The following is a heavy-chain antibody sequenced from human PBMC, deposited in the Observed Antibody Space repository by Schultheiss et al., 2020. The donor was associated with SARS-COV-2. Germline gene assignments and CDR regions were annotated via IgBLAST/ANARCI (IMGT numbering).Heavy chain of an antibody. CDR2: IYWDDNK. CDR1: GFSLTTSGVG. Sequence: SGPTLVKPTQTLTLTCTFSGFSLTTSGVGVGWIRQPPGKALEWLALIYWDDNKRYSPSLKSRLTITKDTSKNLVVLTMTNMDPVDTATYYCAHSEDYSNYAWFDPWGQGTLVTVSS. CDR3: AHSEDYSNYAWFDP. D-gene: IGHD4-11*01. V-gene: IGHV2-5*02. J-gene: IGHJ5*02.